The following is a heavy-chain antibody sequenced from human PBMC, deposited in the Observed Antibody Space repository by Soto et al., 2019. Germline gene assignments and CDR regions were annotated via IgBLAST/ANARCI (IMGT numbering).Heavy chain of an antibody. Sequence: ETLSLTCTVSGGSISSYYWRWIGQPPGKGLEWIGYIYYSGSTNYNPSLKSRVTISVDASKNQLSLMLSSVTAADTALYYCARVLGPFDVWGQGTMVTV. D-gene: IGHD3-16*01. V-gene: IGHV4-59*01. J-gene: IGHJ3*01. CDR3: ARVLGPFDV. CDR2: IYYSGST. CDR1: GGSISSYY.